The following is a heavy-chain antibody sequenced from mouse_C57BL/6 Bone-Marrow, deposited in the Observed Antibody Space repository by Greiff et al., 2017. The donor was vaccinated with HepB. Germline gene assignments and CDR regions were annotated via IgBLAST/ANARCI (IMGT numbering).Heavy chain of an antibody. CDR1: GFSFNTYA. Sequence: EVQLVESGGGLVQPKGSLKLSCAASGFSFNTYAMNWVRQAPGKGLEWVARIRSKSNNYATYYADSVKDRFTISRDDSESMLYLQMNNLKTEDTAMYYCVRHYSSWFAYWGQGTLVTVSA. D-gene: IGHD2-12*01. CDR2: IRSKSNNYAT. J-gene: IGHJ3*01. V-gene: IGHV10-1*01. CDR3: VRHYSSWFAY.